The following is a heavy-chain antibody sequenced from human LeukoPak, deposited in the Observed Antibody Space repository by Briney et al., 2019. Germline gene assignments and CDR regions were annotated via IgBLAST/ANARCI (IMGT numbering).Heavy chain of an antibody. CDR2: ISGSGGST. J-gene: IGHJ4*02. Sequence: GGSLRLSCAASGFTFSSYAMSWVRQAPGKGLEWVAAISGSGGSTYYADSVKGRFTISRDNSKNTLYLQMHSLRAEDTAVYYCAKDLGGSTDYWGQGTLVTVSS. V-gene: IGHV3-23*01. D-gene: IGHD5-12*01. CDR1: GFTFSSYA. CDR3: AKDLGGSTDY.